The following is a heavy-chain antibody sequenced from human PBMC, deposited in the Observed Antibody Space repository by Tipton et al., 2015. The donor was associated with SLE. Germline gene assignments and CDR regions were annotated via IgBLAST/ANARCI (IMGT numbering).Heavy chain of an antibody. CDR3: ARDCTTGVCYTTSFDY. V-gene: IGHV4-34*01. CDR2: INHSGST. Sequence: TLSLTCAVYGGSFSDYSWSWIRQPPGKGLEWIGEINHSGSTNYNPSLKSLVTISIDTSKNQFSLRLSSVTAADTAVYYCARDCTTGVCYTTSFDYWGQGTLVTVSP. D-gene: IGHD2-8*01. J-gene: IGHJ4*02. CDR1: GGSFSDYS.